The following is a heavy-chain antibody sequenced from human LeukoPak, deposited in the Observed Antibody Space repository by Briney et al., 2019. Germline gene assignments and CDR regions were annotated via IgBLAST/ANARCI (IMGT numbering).Heavy chain of an antibody. Sequence: ASVKVSCKASGGTFSSYAISWVRQAPGQGLECMGGIIPIFGTANYAQKFQGRVTITADKSTSTAYMELSSLRSEDTAVCYCARSRRYCSGGSCYRNYYYYYYMDVWGKGTTVTVSS. V-gene: IGHV1-69*06. CDR2: IIPIFGTA. CDR3: ARSRRYCSGGSCYRNYYYYYYMDV. J-gene: IGHJ6*03. CDR1: GGTFSSYA. D-gene: IGHD2-15*01.